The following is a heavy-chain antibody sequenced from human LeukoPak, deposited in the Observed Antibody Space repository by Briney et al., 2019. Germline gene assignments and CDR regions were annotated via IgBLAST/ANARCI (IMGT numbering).Heavy chain of an antibody. J-gene: IGHJ4*02. Sequence: PGGSLRLSCAASGFTFSDYYMSWMRQAPGKGLEWVSYISSSGSTIYYADPVKGRFTISRDNAKNSLYLQMNSLRAEDTAVYYCARSRITIFGVYDYWGQGTLVTVSS. CDR2: ISSSGSTI. CDR3: ARSRITIFGVYDY. V-gene: IGHV3-11*01. D-gene: IGHD3-3*01. CDR1: GFTFSDYY.